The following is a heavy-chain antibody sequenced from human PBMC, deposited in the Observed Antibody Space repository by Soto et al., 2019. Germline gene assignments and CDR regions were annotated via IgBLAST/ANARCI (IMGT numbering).Heavy chain of an antibody. Sequence: SETLSLTCTVSGGSISSYYWSWIRQPPGKGLEWIGYIYYSGSTNYNPSLKSRVTISVDTSKNQFSLKLSSVTAADTAVYYCARATLGLSAFDIWGQGTMVTVSS. CDR1: GGSISSYY. CDR3: ARATLGLSAFDI. D-gene: IGHD3-16*01. CDR2: IYYSGST. J-gene: IGHJ3*02. V-gene: IGHV4-59*01.